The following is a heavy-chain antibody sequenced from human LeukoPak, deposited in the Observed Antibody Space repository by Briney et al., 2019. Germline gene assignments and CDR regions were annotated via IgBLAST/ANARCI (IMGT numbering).Heavy chain of an antibody. V-gene: IGHV1-69*06. J-gene: IGHJ3*02. Sequence: ASVQVSCKACGGTFSSYAISWVRPAPGQGLEWMGGIIPIFGTANYAQKFRGRVTITADKSTSTAYMERSSLRAEDTAVYYCAIAVAGFDAFDIWGQGTMVTVSS. D-gene: IGHD6-19*01. CDR2: IIPIFGTA. CDR3: AIAVAGFDAFDI. CDR1: GGTFSSYA.